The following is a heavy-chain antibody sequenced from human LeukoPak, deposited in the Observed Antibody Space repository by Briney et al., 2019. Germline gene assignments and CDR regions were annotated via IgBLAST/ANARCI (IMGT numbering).Heavy chain of an antibody. CDR1: GFTFSSYA. J-gene: IGHJ3*02. CDR2: ISYDGSNK. Sequence: PGGSLRLSCAASGFTFSSYAMHWVRQAPGKGLEWVAVISYDGSNKYYADSVKGRFTISRDNAKNSLYLQMNSLRAEDTARYYCARDSGSYAFDIWGQGTMVTVSS. V-gene: IGHV3-30-3*01. CDR3: ARDSGSYAFDI. D-gene: IGHD1-26*01.